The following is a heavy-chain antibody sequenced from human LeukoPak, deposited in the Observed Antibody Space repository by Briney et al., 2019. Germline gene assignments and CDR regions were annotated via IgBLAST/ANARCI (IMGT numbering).Heavy chain of an antibody. CDR2: ISSGSSYI. CDR3: ARGSFFGY. D-gene: IGHD2-15*01. V-gene: IGHV3-21*01. J-gene: IGHJ4*02. Sequence: GGSLRLSCAASGFTFTSYSINWVRQAPGKGLEWVPSISSGSSYINYADSVKGRFTISRDNAKNSLYLQMNSLRVEDTAVYYCARGSFFGYWGQGTLVTVSS. CDR1: GFTFTSYS.